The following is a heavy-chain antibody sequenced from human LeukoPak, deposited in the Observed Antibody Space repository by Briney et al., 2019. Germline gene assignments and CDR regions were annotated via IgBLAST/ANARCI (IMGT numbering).Heavy chain of an antibody. CDR3: ARDFETFAGLSAKRSRAALYYFDY. V-gene: IGHV3-7*01. D-gene: IGHD3-9*01. J-gene: IGHJ4*02. CDR1: EFTFSNYW. CDR2: IKQDGSEK. Sequence: PGGSLRLSCAASEFTFSNYWMSWIRQAPGKGLEWVANIKQDGSEKYYVDSVKGRFTISRDNAKNSLYLQMNSLRAEDTAVYYCARDFETFAGLSAKRSRAALYYFDYWGQGTLVTVSS.